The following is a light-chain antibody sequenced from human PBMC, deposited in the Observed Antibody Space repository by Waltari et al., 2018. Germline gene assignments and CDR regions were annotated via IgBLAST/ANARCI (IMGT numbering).Light chain of an antibody. CDR1: TSNIGAGYD. V-gene: IGLV1-40*01. CDR3: HSYDFSLRGSV. CDR2: TTP. Sequence: QSLLTQPPSVSGAPGQRVTISCTGSTSNIGAGYDVHWYQQLPGAAPKLLIYTTPNRPSGVAYRFSASKSDTSASLAITGLQAEEGADYYCHSYDFSLRGSVFGGGTKLTVL. J-gene: IGLJ3*02.